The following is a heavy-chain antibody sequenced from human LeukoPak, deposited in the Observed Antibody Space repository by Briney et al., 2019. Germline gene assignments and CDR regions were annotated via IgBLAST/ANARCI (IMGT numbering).Heavy chain of an antibody. CDR3: ARETTVTANLDY. J-gene: IGHJ4*02. Sequence: GGSLRLSCAASGFTFSDYYMSWIRQAPGKGLEWVSYISSSGSTINYADSVKGRFTISRDNAKNSLYLQMNSLRAEDTAVYYCARETTVTANLDYWGQGTLVTVSS. CDR1: GFTFSDYY. D-gene: IGHD4-17*01. V-gene: IGHV3-11*04. CDR2: ISSSGSTI.